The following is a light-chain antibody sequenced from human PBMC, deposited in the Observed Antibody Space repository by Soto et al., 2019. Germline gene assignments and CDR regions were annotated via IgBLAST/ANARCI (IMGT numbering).Light chain of an antibody. CDR1: SSDVGGYNY. CDR2: EVS. Sequence: QSALTQPASVSGSPGQSITISCTGTSSDVGGYNYVSWYQQHPGTAPKLMIYEVSNRPSGVSNRFSGSKSGNTASLTISGLQAEDEADYYCTSYTGSSTLYVFGTGTKVTVL. V-gene: IGLV2-14*01. J-gene: IGLJ1*01. CDR3: TSYTGSSTLYV.